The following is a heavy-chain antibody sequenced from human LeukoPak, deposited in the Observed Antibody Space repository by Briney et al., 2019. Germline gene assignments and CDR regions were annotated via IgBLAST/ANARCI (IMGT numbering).Heavy chain of an antibody. CDR3: ARASSGYPYYYYYMDV. V-gene: IGHV3-53*01. Sequence: GRSLRLSRAASGFTDSSNYMSWVRQAPGKGLEGVSVIYSGGSTYYADSVKGRFTISRDNSKNTLYLQMNSLRAEDTAVYYCARASSGYPYYYYYMDVWGKGTTVTISS. CDR2: IYSGGST. J-gene: IGHJ6*03. D-gene: IGHD3-22*01. CDR1: GFTDSSNY.